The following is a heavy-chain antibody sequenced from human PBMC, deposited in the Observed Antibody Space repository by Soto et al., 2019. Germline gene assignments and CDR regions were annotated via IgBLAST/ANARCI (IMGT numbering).Heavy chain of an antibody. D-gene: IGHD2-15*01. Sequence: QITLKESGPTLVKPTQTLTLTCTFSGFSLTTTGVGVGWIRQPPGKALEWLAIIYWDDDKRYSPSLKSRLTITKDTSKNQLVLTMTNMDPVDTATYFCAHRAVLCSGGTCYAHPFDFWGQGTLVTVSS. V-gene: IGHV2-5*02. J-gene: IGHJ4*02. CDR3: AHRAVLCSGGTCYAHPFDF. CDR1: GFSLTTTGVG. CDR2: IYWDDDK.